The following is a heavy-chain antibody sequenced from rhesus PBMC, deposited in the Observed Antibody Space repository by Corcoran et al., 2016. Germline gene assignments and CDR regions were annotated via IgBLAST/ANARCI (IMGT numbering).Heavy chain of an antibody. Sequence: QVQLQESGPGLVKPSETLSLTCAASGYSINRAYYWGWIRQPPGKGREWIGHISSGGSNYLNPSLKIRVTISTDTSKNQFSLKLSSVTAADTAVYYCARYFDSLDVWGRGVLVTVSS. CDR1: GYSINRAYY. V-gene: IGHV4S14*01. J-gene: IGHJ5-2*02. CDR2: ISSGGSN. CDR3: ARYFDSLDV. D-gene: IGHD2-27*01.